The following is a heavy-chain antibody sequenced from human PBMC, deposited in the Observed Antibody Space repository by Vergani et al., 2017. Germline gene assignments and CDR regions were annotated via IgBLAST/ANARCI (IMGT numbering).Heavy chain of an antibody. J-gene: IGHJ6*04. Sequence: QVQLQQSGPGLVKPSQTLSLTCAISGDSVSSKDAVWNWIRQSPSRGLEWLGRTYYRSKWYNDYAVSVKSRITIRPDTSKNQFSLQLNSVTPEDTAVYYCARDVTYYNKIDHDGLEVWGKGTTVTVSS. D-gene: IGHD3-10*01. CDR3: ARDVTYYNKIDHDGLEV. CDR2: TYYRSKWYN. CDR1: GDSVSSKDAV. V-gene: IGHV6-1*01.